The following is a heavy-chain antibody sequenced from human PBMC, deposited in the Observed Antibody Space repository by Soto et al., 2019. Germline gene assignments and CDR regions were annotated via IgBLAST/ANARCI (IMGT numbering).Heavy chain of an antibody. CDR1: GFTFSSYS. Sequence: PGGSLRLSCAASGFTFSSYSMNWVRQAPGKGLEWVSSISSSSSYIYYADSVKGRFTISRDNTKNSLYLQMNSLRAEDTAVYYCARGSHYNPYYYYYYMDVWGKGTTVTV. D-gene: IGHD3-10*01. V-gene: IGHV3-21*01. CDR3: ARGSHYNPYYYYYYMDV. J-gene: IGHJ6*03. CDR2: ISSSSSYI.